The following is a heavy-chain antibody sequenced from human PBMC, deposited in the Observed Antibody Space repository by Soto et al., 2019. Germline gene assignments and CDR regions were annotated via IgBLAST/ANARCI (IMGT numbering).Heavy chain of an antibody. CDR1: GCSVSSGSYY. V-gene: IGHV4-61*01. Sequence: PSETLSLTCTVSGCSVSSGSYYWSWIRQPPGKGLEWIGYIYYSGSTNYNTSLKSRVTISADTSKNQFSLKVSSVTAADTAVYYCASDSTTFDYWGQGMLVTVSS. CDR2: IYYSGST. J-gene: IGHJ4*02. D-gene: IGHD1-26*01. CDR3: ASDSTTFDY.